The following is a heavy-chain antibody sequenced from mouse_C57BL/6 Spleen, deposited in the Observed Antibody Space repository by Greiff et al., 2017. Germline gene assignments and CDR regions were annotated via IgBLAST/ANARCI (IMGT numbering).Heavy chain of an antibody. J-gene: IGHJ4*01. Sequence: VKLVESGPGLVAPSQSLSITCTVSGFSLTSYGVHWVRQPPGKGLEWLVVIWSDGSTTYNSALKSRLSISKDNSKSQVFLKMNSLQTDDTAMYDCARHEGFYYAMDYWGQGTSVTVSS. CDR3: ARHEGFYYAMDY. CDR1: GFSLTSYG. V-gene: IGHV2-6-1*01. CDR2: IWSDGST.